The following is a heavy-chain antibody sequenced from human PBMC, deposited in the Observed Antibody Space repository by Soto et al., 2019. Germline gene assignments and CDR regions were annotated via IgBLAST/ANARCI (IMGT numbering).Heavy chain of an antibody. Sequence: QVQLQESGPGLVKPSETLSLTCTVSGGSISSYYWSWIRQHPGKGLEWIGYIYYSGSTYYNPSLKSRVTISVDTSKNQFSLKLSSVTAADTAVYYCARTTVLVYGMDVWGQGTTVTVSS. J-gene: IGHJ6*02. CDR3: ARTTVLVYGMDV. CDR1: GGSISSYY. D-gene: IGHD1-1*01. CDR2: IYYSGST. V-gene: IGHV4-59*06.